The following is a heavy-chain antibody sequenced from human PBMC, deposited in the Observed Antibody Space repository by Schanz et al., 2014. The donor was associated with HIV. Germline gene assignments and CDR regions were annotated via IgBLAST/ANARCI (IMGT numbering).Heavy chain of an antibody. V-gene: IGHV1-69*01. D-gene: IGHD3-10*01. CDR1: GYIFTIYS. CDR2: IIPIFGAA. J-gene: IGHJ4*02. Sequence: VQLVQSGAEVKKPGASVKVSCKASGYIFTIYSLHWVRQAPGQGLEWMGGIIPIFGAAKNAPKFQGRVTITADESTSTAYMELTGLNPEDTAIYYCARVGSGSYYVRYFDYWGQGTLVTVSS. CDR3: ARVGSGSYYVRYFDY.